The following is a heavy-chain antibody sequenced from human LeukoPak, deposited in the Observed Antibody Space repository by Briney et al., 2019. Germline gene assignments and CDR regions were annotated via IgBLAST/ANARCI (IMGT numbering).Heavy chain of an antibody. CDR3: ARNLYDTSGYYGY. Sequence: GESLKISCEGSGYSFTSYWIGWVRQMPGKGLEWMGIIYPGDSDTRYSPSFQGQVTISADKSSSSAYLQWSSLKASDTAMYYCARNLYDTSGYYGYWGQGTLVTVSS. J-gene: IGHJ4*02. D-gene: IGHD3-22*01. V-gene: IGHV5-51*01. CDR1: GYSFTSYW. CDR2: IYPGDSDT.